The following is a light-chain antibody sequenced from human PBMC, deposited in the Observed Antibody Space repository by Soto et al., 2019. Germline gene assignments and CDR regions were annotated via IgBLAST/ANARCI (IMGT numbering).Light chain of an antibody. J-gene: IGKJ1*01. CDR3: QQYYSYPRT. CDR2: AAS. CDR1: QGISSY. V-gene: IGKV1-8*01. Sequence: AIRMTQSPSSLSASTGDRVTITCRASQGISSYLAWYQQKPGKAPKLLIYAASTLQSGVPSRFSGSGSGTDFDLTISCLQSEDFATYCSQQYYSYPRTFCQGTKVEIK.